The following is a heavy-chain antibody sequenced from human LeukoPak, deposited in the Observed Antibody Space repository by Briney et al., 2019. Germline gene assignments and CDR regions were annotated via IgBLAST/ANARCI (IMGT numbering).Heavy chain of an antibody. CDR1: GFTFSSYA. D-gene: IGHD4-23*01. V-gene: IGHV3-23*01. Sequence: GGSLRLSCAASGFTFSSYAMSWVCQAPGKGLEWVSAISGSGGSTYYADSVKGRFTISRDNSKNTLYLQMNSLRAEDTAVYSCARDFGNDYYYYMDVWGKGTTVIVSS. J-gene: IGHJ6*03. CDR2: ISGSGGST. CDR3: ARDFGNDYYYYMDV.